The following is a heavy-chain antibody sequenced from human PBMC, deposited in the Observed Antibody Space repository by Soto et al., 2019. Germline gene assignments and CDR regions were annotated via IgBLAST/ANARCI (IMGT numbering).Heavy chain of an antibody. V-gene: IGHV1-18*01. CDR3: ARDHLLLVGASPFDI. CDR1: GYTFTSYG. D-gene: IGHD1-26*01. Sequence: QVQLVQSGAEVKKPGASVKVSCKASGYTFTSYGISWARQAPGQGLEWMGWISAYNGNTNYAQKLQGRVTMTTDTPTSTAYMELRSLRSDDTAVYYCARDHLLLVGASPFDIWGQGTMVTVSS. J-gene: IGHJ3*02. CDR2: ISAYNGNT.